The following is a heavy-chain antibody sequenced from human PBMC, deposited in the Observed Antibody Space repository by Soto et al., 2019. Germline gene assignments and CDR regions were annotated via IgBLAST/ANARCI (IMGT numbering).Heavy chain of an antibody. Sequence: ASVKVSCKASGYTFTGYYMHWVRQAPGQGLEWMGWINPNSGGTNYAQKFQGRVTMTRDTSISTAYMELSRLRSDDTAAYYCARGAVVSGRVIYWGQGTLVTVSS. V-gene: IGHV1-2*02. CDR3: ARGAVVSGRVIY. CDR1: GYTFTGYY. J-gene: IGHJ4*02. D-gene: IGHD2-15*01. CDR2: INPNSGGT.